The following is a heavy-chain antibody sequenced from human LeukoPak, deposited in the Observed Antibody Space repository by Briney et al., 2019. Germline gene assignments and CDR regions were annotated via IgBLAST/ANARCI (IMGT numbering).Heavy chain of an antibody. D-gene: IGHD4-17*01. V-gene: IGHV4-59*08. CDR3: ARGMTTVTSSDY. J-gene: IGHJ4*02. CDR2: IYHTGGT. Sequence: SSETLSLTCTVSGGSISSFYWSWIRQPPGKGLEWIGYIYHTGGTNYNPSLKSRVTISVDTSKNQFSLKLSSVTAADTAVYYCARGMTTVTSSDYWGQGTLVTVSS. CDR1: GGSISSFY.